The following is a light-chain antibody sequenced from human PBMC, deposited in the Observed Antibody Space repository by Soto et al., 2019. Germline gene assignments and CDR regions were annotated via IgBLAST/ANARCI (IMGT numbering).Light chain of an antibody. CDR2: GAS. CDR1: QGISNY. CDR3: QQYNSYWT. V-gene: IGKV1-27*01. Sequence: DIQMTQSPSSLSAYLGDRVTITCRASQGISNYLAWYQQKPGRLPKLLLFGASTLQSGVPARFSGSGSGTLFTLTISSLQPDDFATYYCQQYNSYWTFGQGTKVEIK. J-gene: IGKJ1*01.